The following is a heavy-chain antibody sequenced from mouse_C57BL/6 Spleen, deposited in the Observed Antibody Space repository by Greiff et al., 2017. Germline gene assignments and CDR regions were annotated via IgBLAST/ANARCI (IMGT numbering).Heavy chain of an antibody. CDR2: INPSTGGT. J-gene: IGHJ2*01. CDR3: AGYGSSFLDY. D-gene: IGHD1-1*01. CDR1: GYSFTGYY. Sequence: EVQLQQSGPELVKPGASVKISCKASGYSFTGYYMNWVKQSPEKSLEWIGEINPSTGGTTYNQKFKAKATLTVDKSSSTAYMQLKSLTSEDSAVYYCAGYGSSFLDYWGQGTTLTVSS. V-gene: IGHV1-42*01.